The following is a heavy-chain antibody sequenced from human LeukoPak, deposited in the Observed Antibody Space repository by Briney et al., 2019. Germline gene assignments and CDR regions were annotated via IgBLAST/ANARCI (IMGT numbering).Heavy chain of an antibody. CDR1: GYTFSNYG. D-gene: IGHD3-22*01. CDR3: AKEPDYYGSRAFDY. V-gene: IGHV3-23*01. Sequence: GGSLRLSCVASGYTFSNYGMSWVRQAPGKGLEWVSAITASGGNTVYADSVKGRFTISRDNSKNTLYLQMNSLRAEDTAVYYCAKEPDYYGSRAFDYWGQGTLVTVSS. J-gene: IGHJ4*02. CDR2: ITASGGNT.